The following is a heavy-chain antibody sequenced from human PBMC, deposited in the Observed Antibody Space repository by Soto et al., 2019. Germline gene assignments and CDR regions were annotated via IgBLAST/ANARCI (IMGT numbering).Heavy chain of an antibody. Sequence: SETLSLTCTVSAGSISSGGYYWSWIRQHPGKGLEWIGYIYYSGSTYYNPSLKSRVSISVDTSKNQFSLKLSSVTAADTAVYYCALEPFYTCTSENWFEPWGTGTLVTVSS. D-gene: IGHD2-2*02. V-gene: IGHV4-31*03. CDR2: IYYSGST. CDR3: ALEPFYTCTSENWFEP. CDR1: AGSISSGGYY. J-gene: IGHJ5*02.